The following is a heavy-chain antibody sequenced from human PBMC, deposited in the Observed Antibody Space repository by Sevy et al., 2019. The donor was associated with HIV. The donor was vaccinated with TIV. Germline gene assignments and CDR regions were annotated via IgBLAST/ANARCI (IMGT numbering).Heavy chain of an antibody. J-gene: IGHJ4*02. V-gene: IGHV3-23*01. CDR2: IGGSGGST. D-gene: IGHD2-2*03. CDR3: AKENRDGFQ. Sequence: GGSLRLSCAASGFTFSNYAMTWVRQAPGKGLEWVSSIGGSGGSTYYADSVKGRFTISRDNSNNMIDLEMNSLRAEDTAVYYCAKENRDGFQWGQGTLVTVSS. CDR1: GFTFSNYA.